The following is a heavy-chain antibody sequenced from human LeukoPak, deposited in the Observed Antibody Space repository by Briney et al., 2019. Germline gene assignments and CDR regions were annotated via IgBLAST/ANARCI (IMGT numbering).Heavy chain of an antibody. CDR3: ARVANCSSTSCYPAVDY. CDR2: INHSGST. Sequence: SETLSLTCTVSGGSISSSSYYWGWIRQPPGKGLEWIGEINHSGSTNYNPSLKSRVTISVDTSKNQFSLKLSSVTAADTAVYYCARVANCSSTSCYPAVDYWGQGTLVTVSS. CDR1: GGSISSSSYY. J-gene: IGHJ4*02. V-gene: IGHV4-39*07. D-gene: IGHD2-2*01.